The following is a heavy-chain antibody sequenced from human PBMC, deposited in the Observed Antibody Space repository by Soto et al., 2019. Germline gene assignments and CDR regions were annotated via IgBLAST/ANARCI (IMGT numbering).Heavy chain of an antibody. D-gene: IGHD3-3*01. CDR2: SSTYNGNT. V-gene: IGHV1-18*01. Sequence: ASAKVSCXASGYTLSNYGISWVRQAPGQGLEWMGWSSTYNGNTKYAKKFQGRVTMTTDTSTSTAYMELRSLRSDDTAVYYCVRDHHDFSSDYHYYHMDVWGKGTTVTVSS. J-gene: IGHJ6*03. CDR3: VRDHHDFSSDYHYYHMDV. CDR1: GYTLSNYG.